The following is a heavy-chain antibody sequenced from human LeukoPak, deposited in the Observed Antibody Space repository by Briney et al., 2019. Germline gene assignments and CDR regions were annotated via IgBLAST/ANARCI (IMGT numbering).Heavy chain of an antibody. V-gene: IGHV1-69*05. CDR3: ARDQIALAGNFDY. CDR2: IIPIFGTA. D-gene: IGHD6-19*01. CDR1: GRTFSSYA. J-gene: IGHJ4*02. Sequence: SVKVSCNASGRTFSSYAISWVRQAPGQGLEWMGRIIPIFGTANYAQKFQGRVTITTDESTSTAYMELSSLTSEDTDAYYCARDQIALAGNFDYWGQGTLVTVSS.